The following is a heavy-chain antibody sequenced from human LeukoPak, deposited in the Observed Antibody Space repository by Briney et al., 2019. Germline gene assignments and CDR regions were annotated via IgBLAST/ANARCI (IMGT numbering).Heavy chain of an antibody. J-gene: IGHJ3*02. CDR2: TSSSSSTI. V-gene: IGHV3-48*01. Sequence: GGSLRLSCAASGFTFSSYSMNWVRQAPGKGLEWVSYTSSSSSTIYYADSVKGRFTISRDNAKNSLYLQMNSLRAEDTAVYYCARLTTVTTHDAFDIWGQGTMVTVSS. D-gene: IGHD4-17*01. CDR1: GFTFSSYS. CDR3: ARLTTVTTHDAFDI.